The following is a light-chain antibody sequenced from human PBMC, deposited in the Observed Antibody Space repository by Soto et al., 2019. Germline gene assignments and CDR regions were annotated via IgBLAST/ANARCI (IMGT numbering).Light chain of an antibody. Sequence: QSALTQPASGSGSPGQSITISCAGTRSDVGNYNLVSWYQQHPGKAPRLMIYEVNKRPSGVSNRFSGSKSGNTASLTISGLQAEDEADYYCCSYAGSDTGAFGGGTKLTVL. V-gene: IGLV2-23*02. J-gene: IGLJ3*02. CDR2: EVN. CDR1: RSDVGNYNL. CDR3: CSYAGSDTGA.